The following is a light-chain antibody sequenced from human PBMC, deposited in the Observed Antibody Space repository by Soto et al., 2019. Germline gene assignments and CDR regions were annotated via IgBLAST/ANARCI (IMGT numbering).Light chain of an antibody. J-gene: IGLJ2*01. V-gene: IGLV1-47*01. Sequence: QSVLTQPPSASGTHGQRVTISCSGSSSNIGSNYAYWYQQLPGTAPKLLIYRNNQRPSGVPDLFSGSKSGTSASRAISGLRSEDEADYYCAAWDDSLSGVVFGGGTKVTVL. CDR1: SSNIGSNY. CDR3: AAWDDSLSGVV. CDR2: RNN.